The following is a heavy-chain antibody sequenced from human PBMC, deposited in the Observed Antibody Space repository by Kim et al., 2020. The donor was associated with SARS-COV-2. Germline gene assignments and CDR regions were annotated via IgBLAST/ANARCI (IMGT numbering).Heavy chain of an antibody. CDR1: GGSISSYY. CDR3: ARNSNYYILTGDNYYYYGIDV. Sequence: SETLSLTCTVSGGSISSYYWSWIRQPPGKGLEWIGYIYYSWSTNYNPSLKSRVTISVYTSKNQFSLKLSSVTATDTAVYYCARNSNYYILTGDNYYYYGIDVWGQGTTVTVSS. D-gene: IGHD3-9*01. J-gene: IGHJ6*02. V-gene: IGHV4-59*01. CDR2: IYYSWST.